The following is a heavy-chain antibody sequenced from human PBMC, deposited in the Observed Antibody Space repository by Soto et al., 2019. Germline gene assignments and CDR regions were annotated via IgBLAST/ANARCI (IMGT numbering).Heavy chain of an antibody. CDR3: ARAGTGYYLYY. Sequence: PGGSLRLSFAASRFTYSDYYMNWIRQAPGKGLERISYISSSGSYTTYADSVKGRFTISRDNAKNSLFLQINDLRAEATAVYDCARAGTGYYLYYWGQGTMVTVSS. V-gene: IGHV3-11*05. CDR2: ISSSGSYT. J-gene: IGHJ4*02. CDR1: RFTYSDYY. D-gene: IGHD3-9*01.